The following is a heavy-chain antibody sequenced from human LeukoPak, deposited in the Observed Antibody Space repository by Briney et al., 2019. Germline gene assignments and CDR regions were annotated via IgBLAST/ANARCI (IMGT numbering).Heavy chain of an antibody. D-gene: IGHD4/OR15-4a*01. J-gene: IGHJ5*02. CDR1: GGSFSGYY. CDR3: ARAIGGYGDYGPYWFDP. V-gene: IGHV4-34*12. CDR2: FIDSGST. Sequence: PSETLSLTCPVYGGSFSGYYFTWIRQPPGKGLEWIGEFIDSGSTNYNPSLKSRVSISIDTSKNHFSLKLTSVTAADTAVYYCARAIGGYGDYGPYWFDPWGQGTLVTVSS.